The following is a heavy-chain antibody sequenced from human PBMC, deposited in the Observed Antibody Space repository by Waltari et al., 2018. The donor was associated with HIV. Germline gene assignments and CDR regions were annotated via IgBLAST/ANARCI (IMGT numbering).Heavy chain of an antibody. CDR3: CNDYGDGFD. J-gene: IGHJ4*02. Sequence: EVQLVESGGGLVQPGGSLRHSCAASGFTFRTLWMHWVRQAPGKGLVWVSRIDGDGSSTSYADSVKGRFTISRDNVKNMLYLDMNNVRGDDTAVYCACNDYGDGFDWGQGILVTVSS. CDR1: GFTFRTLW. D-gene: IGHD4-17*01. V-gene: IGHV3-74*01. CDR2: IDGDGSST.